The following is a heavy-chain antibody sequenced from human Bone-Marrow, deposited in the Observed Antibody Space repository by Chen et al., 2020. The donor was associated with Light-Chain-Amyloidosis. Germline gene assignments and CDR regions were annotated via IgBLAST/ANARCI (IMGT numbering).Heavy chain of an antibody. V-gene: IGHV3-15*01. J-gene: IGHJ4*02. D-gene: IGHD2-21*01. CDR2: IKSESDGGTT. CDR3: ASDGGLVVVEAAV. CDR1: GFSFSNAW. Sequence: EVRLVESGGGVVKPGGSLRLSCEASGFSFSNAWVTWVRQAPWKGLEWLGRIKSESDGGTTAFAASVQGRFGISRDQTRNTVYLQMSSLKSDDTAIYYCASDGGLVVVEAAVWGQGTQVTVSS.